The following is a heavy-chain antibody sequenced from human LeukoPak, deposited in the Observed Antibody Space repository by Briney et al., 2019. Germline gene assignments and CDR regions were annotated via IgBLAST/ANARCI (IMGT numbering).Heavy chain of an antibody. CDR1: GGSISSGSYY. Sequence: PSETLSLTCTVSGGSISSGSYYWSWIRQPAGKGLEWIGRIYTSGSTNYNPSLKSRVTISVDTSKNQFSLKLSSATAADTAVYYCARGAPDFDLWGRGTLVTVSS. D-gene: IGHD3-16*01. CDR3: ARGAPDFDL. V-gene: IGHV4-61*02. CDR2: IYTSGST. J-gene: IGHJ2*01.